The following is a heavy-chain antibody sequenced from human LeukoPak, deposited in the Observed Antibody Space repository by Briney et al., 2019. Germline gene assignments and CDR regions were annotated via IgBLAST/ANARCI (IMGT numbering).Heavy chain of an antibody. CDR1: GGSISSGSYY. CDR3: AREVGAHGY. Sequence: SETLSLTCTVSGGSISSGSYYWSWIRQPAGRGLEWIGRIYTSGSTNYNPSLKSRVTISVDTSKNQFSLKLSSVTAADPAVYYCAREVGAHGYWGQGTLVTVSS. CDR2: IYTSGST. D-gene: IGHD1-26*01. J-gene: IGHJ4*02. V-gene: IGHV4-61*02.